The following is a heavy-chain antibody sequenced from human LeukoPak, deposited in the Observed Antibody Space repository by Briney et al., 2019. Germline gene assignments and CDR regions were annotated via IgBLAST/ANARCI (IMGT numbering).Heavy chain of an antibody. Sequence: GGSLRLSCAASGFTFSSYWMSWVRQAPGKGLEWVANMRQDGGEIYYVDSVKGRFTISRDNAKNSLYLQMNSLRAADTAVYYCARLSPPHVLRYFDWLQPDYWGQGTLVTVSS. CDR3: ARLSPPHVLRYFDWLQPDY. J-gene: IGHJ4*02. CDR1: GFTFSSYW. V-gene: IGHV3-7*01. CDR2: MRQDGGEI. D-gene: IGHD3-9*01.